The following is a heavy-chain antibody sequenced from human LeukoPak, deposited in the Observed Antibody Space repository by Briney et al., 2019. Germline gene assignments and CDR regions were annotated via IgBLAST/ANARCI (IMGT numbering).Heavy chain of an antibody. CDR1: GVSISGYY. J-gene: IGHJ4*02. V-gene: IGHV4-59*01. CDR3: ARGYGNFDY. CDR2: IYYSRST. Sequence: SETLSLTCTVSGVSISGYYWSWIRQPPGKGLEWIGYIYYSRSTNYNPSLKSRVTISVDTSKNQFSLKLSSVTAADTAVYYCARGYGNFDYWGQGTLVTVSS. D-gene: IGHD4-17*01.